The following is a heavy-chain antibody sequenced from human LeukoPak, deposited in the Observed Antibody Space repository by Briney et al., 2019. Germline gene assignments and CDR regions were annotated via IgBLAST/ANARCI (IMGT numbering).Heavy chain of an antibody. CDR3: ARTSSGYHGFAFDI. CDR1: GGSISSSSYY. J-gene: IGHJ3*02. CDR2: IYYSGST. V-gene: IGHV4-39*01. Sequence: SETLSLTCTVSGGSISSSSYYWGWIRQPPGKGLEWIGSIYYSGSTYYNPSLKSRVTISVDTSKNQFSLKLGSVTGADTGVYFCARTSSGYHGFAFDIWGQETMDSVFS. D-gene: IGHD3-22*01.